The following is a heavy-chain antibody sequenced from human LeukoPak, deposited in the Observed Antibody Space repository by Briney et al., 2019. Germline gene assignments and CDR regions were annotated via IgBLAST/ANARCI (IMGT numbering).Heavy chain of an antibody. J-gene: IGHJ4*02. D-gene: IGHD1-26*01. Sequence: GGSLRLSCAASGFTFSSYWMSWVRQAPGKGLEWVANVVRDGSDKYYVDSVKGRFTISRGNAKNSLYLQMNSLRAEDTAVYYCARNNYYARDYWDQGTLVIVSS. CDR1: GFTFSSYW. V-gene: IGHV3-7*03. CDR3: ARNNYYARDY. CDR2: VVRDGSDK.